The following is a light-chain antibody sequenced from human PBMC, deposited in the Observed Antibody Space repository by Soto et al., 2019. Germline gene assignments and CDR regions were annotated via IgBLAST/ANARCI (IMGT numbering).Light chain of an antibody. CDR1: YSDIGGYNY. Sequence: QSALTQPASVSGSPGQSITISCTGAYSDIGGYNYVSWYQQHPGKAPKLMIYDVTHRPSGVSYRFSGSKSGNPASLTISGLQAEDEADYYCSSYTSRSTLGVFGGGTKVTVL. CDR2: DVT. J-gene: IGLJ2*01. V-gene: IGLV2-14*03. CDR3: SSYTSRSTLGV.